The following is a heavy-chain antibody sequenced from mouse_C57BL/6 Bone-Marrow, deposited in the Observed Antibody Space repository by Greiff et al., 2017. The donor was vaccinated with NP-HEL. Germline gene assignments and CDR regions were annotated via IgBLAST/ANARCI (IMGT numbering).Heavy chain of an antibody. J-gene: IGHJ1*03. CDR1: GYTFTSYW. CDR2: IDPSDSYT. V-gene: IGHV1-50*01. D-gene: IGHD1-1*01. Sequence: QVQLKQSGAELVKPGASVKLSCKASGYTFTSYWMQWVKQRPGQGLEWIGEIDPSDSYTNYNQKFKGKATLTVDTSSSTAYMQLSSLTSEDSAVYYCARERYYYYGSSPYWYFDVWGTGTTVTVSS. CDR3: ARERYYYYGSSPYWYFDV.